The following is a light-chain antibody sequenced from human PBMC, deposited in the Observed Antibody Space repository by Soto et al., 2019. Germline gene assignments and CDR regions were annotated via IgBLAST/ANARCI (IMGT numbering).Light chain of an antibody. CDR1: QSVSSY. V-gene: IGKV3-11*01. Sequence: EIVLTQSPATLSLSPGERATLSCRASQSVSSYLAWYQQKPGQAPMLLIYDASNRATGIPARFSGSGSGTDFTLTISSLEPEDFAVYYCQQRSNWPQITFGQGTRLEI. J-gene: IGKJ5*01. CDR2: DAS. CDR3: QQRSNWPQIT.